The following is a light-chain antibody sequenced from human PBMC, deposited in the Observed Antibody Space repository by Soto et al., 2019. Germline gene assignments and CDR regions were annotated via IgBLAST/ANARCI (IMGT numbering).Light chain of an antibody. Sequence: TESAATLSLSPEYRAPISCRASQSVSSSYLAWYQQKPGQAPRLLIYGASSRATGIPDRFSGSGSGTDFTLTISRLEPEDFAVYYCQQYGSSPWTFGQGTKV. J-gene: IGKJ1*01. CDR1: QSVSSSY. CDR3: QQYGSSPWT. V-gene: IGKV3-20*01. CDR2: GAS.